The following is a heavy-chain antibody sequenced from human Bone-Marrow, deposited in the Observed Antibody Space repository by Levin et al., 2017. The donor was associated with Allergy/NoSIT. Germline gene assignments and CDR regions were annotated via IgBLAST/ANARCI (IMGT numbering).Heavy chain of an antibody. CDR2: ISAYNGNT. CDR3: VGLEHSSSWYSRDY. J-gene: IGHJ4*02. D-gene: IGHD6-13*01. Sequence: GESLKISCQASGSTFTSYGISWVRQAPGQGLKWMGWISAYNGNTNYAQKLQGRVTMTTDTSTSTAYMELRSLRSDDTAVYYCVGLEHSSSWYSRDYWGQGTLVTVSS. V-gene: IGHV1-18*01. CDR1: GSTFTSYG.